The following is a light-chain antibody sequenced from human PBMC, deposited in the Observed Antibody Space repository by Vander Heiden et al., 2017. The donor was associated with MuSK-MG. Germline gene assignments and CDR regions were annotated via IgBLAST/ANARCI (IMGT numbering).Light chain of an antibody. Sequence: ELVMTQSPATLSVSPGERATLSCRASQSLSSNLAWYQQKPDQAPRLLIYAAATRATGIPARFSGSGSGTEFTLTISGLQSEDFAVYYCQQYNNWPLTFGGGTKVXIK. CDR1: QSLSSN. CDR2: AAA. J-gene: IGKJ4*01. V-gene: IGKV3-15*01. CDR3: QQYNNWPLT.